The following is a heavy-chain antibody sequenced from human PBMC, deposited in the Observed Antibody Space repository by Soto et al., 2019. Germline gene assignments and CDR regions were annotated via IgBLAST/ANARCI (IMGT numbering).Heavy chain of an antibody. V-gene: IGHV1-69*06. CDR3: STDTLFGAVIRPVEY. J-gene: IGHJ4*01. Sequence: SVKVSCKASGGTFSSYAISWVRQAPGQGLEWMGGIIPIFGTANYAQKFQGRITMTEDTSTDTAYMELNSLRSEDTAVYYCSTDTLFGAVIRPVEYWGHGTLVTVSS. CDR2: IIPIFGTA. CDR1: GGTFSSYA. D-gene: IGHD3-3*01.